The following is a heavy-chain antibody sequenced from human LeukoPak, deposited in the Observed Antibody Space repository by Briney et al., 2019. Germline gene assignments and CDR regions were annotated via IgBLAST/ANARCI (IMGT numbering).Heavy chain of an antibody. V-gene: IGHV4-59*01. Sequence: SETLSLTCTVSGVSISSYYWSWIRQPPGKGLEWIGYFYYSGSTNYNPSLKSRVTISVDTSKNQFSLKLSSVTAADTAVYYCASLSSGSYNWFDPWGQGTLVTVSS. J-gene: IGHJ5*02. CDR3: ASLSSGSYNWFDP. CDR2: FYYSGST. CDR1: GVSISSYY. D-gene: IGHD1-26*01.